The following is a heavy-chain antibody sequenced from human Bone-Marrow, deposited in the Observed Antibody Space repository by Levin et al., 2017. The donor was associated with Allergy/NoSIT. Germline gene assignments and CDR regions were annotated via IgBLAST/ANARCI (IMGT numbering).Heavy chain of an antibody. V-gene: IGHV3-53*01. D-gene: IGHD1-14*01. CDR1: GFTVSNNY. CDR2: IYSAGST. J-gene: IGHJ4*02. CDR3: ARNIPVTDLGY. Sequence: LSLTCAASGFTVSNNYVTWVRQAPGKGLEWVSLIYSAGSTYYADSVKGRFTISRDNSRNTVYLQMNNLRAEDTAVYYCARNIPVTDLGYWGQGTLVTVSS.